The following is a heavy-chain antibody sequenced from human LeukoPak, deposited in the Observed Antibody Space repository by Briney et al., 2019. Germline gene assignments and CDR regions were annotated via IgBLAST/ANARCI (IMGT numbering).Heavy chain of an antibody. D-gene: IGHD2-2*01. J-gene: IGHJ6*02. CDR2: IKKTGSET. V-gene: IGHV3-7*01. Sequence: GGSLRLSCAASGFTFSHFWMSWVHQAPGKGLEWVAYIKKTGSETYYVDSVKGRFTITRDNTRSSLFLQMYSLRAEDTAVYFCARGVVVPAAYWDYYYYGMDVWGQGTTVTVSS. CDR3: ARGVVVPAAYWDYYYYGMDV. CDR1: GFTFSHFW.